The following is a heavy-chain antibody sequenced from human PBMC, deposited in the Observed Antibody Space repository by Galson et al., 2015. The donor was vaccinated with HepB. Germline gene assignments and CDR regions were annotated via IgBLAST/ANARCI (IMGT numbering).Heavy chain of an antibody. CDR2: ISAYNGNT. Sequence: SVKVSCKASGYTFTSYGISWVRQAPGQGLEWMGWISAYNGNTNYAQKLQGRVTMTTDTSTSTAYMELRSLRSDDTAVYYCARDSYSSSWYGFYFDYWGQGTLVTVSS. CDR1: GYTFTSYG. D-gene: IGHD6-13*01. V-gene: IGHV1-18*04. CDR3: ARDSYSSSWYGFYFDY. J-gene: IGHJ4*02.